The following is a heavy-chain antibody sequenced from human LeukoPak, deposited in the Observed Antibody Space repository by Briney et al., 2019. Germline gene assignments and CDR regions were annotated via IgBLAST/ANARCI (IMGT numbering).Heavy chain of an antibody. CDR1: GGSISSGGYY. Sequence: SQTLSLTCTVSGGSISSGGYYWTSIRQHPGKGLQWIGNIYYSGSTYYNPSLKSPVTISVDTSKNQFSLKLSSVTAADTAVYYCARLRDSSGWYATDYWGQGTLVTVSS. CDR2: IYYSGST. D-gene: IGHD6-19*01. J-gene: IGHJ4*02. CDR3: ARLRDSSGWYATDY. V-gene: IGHV4-31*01.